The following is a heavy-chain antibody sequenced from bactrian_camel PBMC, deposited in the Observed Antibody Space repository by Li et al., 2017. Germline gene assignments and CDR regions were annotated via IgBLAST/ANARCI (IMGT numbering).Heavy chain of an antibody. CDR1: GYTFGSYC. CDR2: IDSDGSA. Sequence: QVQLVESGGGSVQAGGSLRLSCAASGYTFGSYCMGWFRQAPGQEREAVAGIDSDGSAIYADSVKGRFTISQDNAKNTLYLQMDSLKPEDTAMYYCAADGGNWSSGCLQWADDFGYWGQGTQVTVS. J-gene: IGHJ6*01. V-gene: IGHV3S55*01. D-gene: IGHD2*01. CDR3: AADGGNWSSGCLQWADDFGY.